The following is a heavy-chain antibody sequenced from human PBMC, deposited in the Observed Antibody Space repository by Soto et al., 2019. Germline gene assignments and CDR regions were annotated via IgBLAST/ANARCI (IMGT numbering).Heavy chain of an antibody. V-gene: IGHV1-18*01. CDR3: ARDLSEVAYRDNPTFHY. CDR2: ISAYNGNT. CDR1: GYTFANYG. Sequence: ASVKVSCKASGYTFANYGISWLRQAPGQGLEWMGWISAYNGNTNYAQKFQGRVTMTTHTSTSTAYMELRSLRSDHTAVYFCARDLSEVAYRDNPTFHYWGQGTLVTVSS. D-gene: IGHD4-17*01. J-gene: IGHJ4*02.